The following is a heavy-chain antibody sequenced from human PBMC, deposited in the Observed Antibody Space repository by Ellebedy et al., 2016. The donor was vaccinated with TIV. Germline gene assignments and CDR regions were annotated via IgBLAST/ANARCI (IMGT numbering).Heavy chain of an antibody. CDR2: MYTSGST. D-gene: IGHD5-12*01. J-gene: IGHJ4*02. CDR1: GGSISSYY. V-gene: IGHV4-4*07. Sequence: SETLSLXXTVSGGSISSYYWSWIRQPAGKGLQWIGRMYTSGSTNYNPSLKSRVTMSVDTSKNQFSLKLSSVTAADTAVYYCAREGYSGYDFDYWGQGTLVTSPQ. CDR3: AREGYSGYDFDY.